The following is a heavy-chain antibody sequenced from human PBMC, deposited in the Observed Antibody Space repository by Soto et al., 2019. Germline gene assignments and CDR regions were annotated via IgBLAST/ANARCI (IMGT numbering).Heavy chain of an antibody. CDR1: GFTLSNFY. CDR3: ARDPVTSD. CDR2: IKGDGSDA. Sequence: EVQLVESGGGLVQPGGSLRLSCEASGFTLSNFYISWVRQAPGKGLEWLGNIKGDGSDAHYVDSVKGRFTISRDNAGNSIYLQMNNLRAEDTAMYYCARDPVTSDWGQGTLVTVSS. J-gene: IGHJ4*02. V-gene: IGHV3-7*03.